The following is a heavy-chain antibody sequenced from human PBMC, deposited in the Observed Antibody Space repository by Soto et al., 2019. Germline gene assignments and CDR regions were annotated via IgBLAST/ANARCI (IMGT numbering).Heavy chain of an antibody. CDR2: IIPISGTA. CDR1: GGTFSSYA. Sequence: QVQLVQSGAEVKKPGSSVKVSCKASGGTFSSYAISWVRQAPGQGLEWMGGIIPISGTANYAQKFQGRVTITADESTSTAYMKLSSLRSEDTAVYYCARSQGSSTSLEIYYYYYYGMDVWGQGTTGTVSS. J-gene: IGHJ6*02. V-gene: IGHV1-69*01. D-gene: IGHD2-2*01. CDR3: ARSQGSSTSLEIYYYYYYGMDV.